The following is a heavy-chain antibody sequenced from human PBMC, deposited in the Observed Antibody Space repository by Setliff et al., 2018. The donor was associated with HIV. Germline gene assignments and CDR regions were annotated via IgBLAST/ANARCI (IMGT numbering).Heavy chain of an antibody. CDR3: ARHGTYEAHYSYMDV. V-gene: IGHV4-38-2*01. J-gene: IGHJ6*03. CDR2: IYHSGTT. Sequence: PSETLSLTCAVSGFSISSGHYWAWIRQPPGKGLEWIGSIYHSGTTYGNPSLKSRVTISVDSSKNHFSLILSSVTAADTAVYYCARHGTYEAHYSYMDVWGKGTTVTVS. D-gene: IGHD1-1*01. CDR1: GFSISSGHY.